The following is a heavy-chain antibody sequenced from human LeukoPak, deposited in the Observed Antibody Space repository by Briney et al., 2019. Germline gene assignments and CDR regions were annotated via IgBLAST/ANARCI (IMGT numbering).Heavy chain of an antibody. CDR3: ATVLRGYSGYDSDY. D-gene: IGHD5-12*01. CDR2: FDPEDGET. Sequence: GASVKVSCKVSGYTLTELSMHWVRQAPGKGLEWMGGFDPEDGETIYAQKFQGRVTMTEDTSTDTAYMELSSLRSEDTAVYYCATVLRGYSGYDSDYWGQGTLVTVSS. J-gene: IGHJ4*02. V-gene: IGHV1-24*01. CDR1: GYTLTELS.